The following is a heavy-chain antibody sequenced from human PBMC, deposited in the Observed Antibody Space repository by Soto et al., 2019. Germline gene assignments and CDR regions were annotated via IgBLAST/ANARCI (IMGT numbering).Heavy chain of an antibody. D-gene: IGHD3-22*01. CDR3: ARGDHYYDSSGYDTGDAFEI. CDR2: ISSSSSYI. V-gene: IGHV3-21*01. J-gene: IGHJ3*02. CDR1: GFTFSSYS. Sequence: EVQLVESGGGLVKPGGSLRLSCAASGFTFSSYSMNWVRHAPGKGLEWVSSISSSSSYIYYADSVKGRFTNSRDNAKNSLYLKMNGLRAEDTAVYYCARGDHYYDSSGYDTGDAFEIWGQGPMVTVSS.